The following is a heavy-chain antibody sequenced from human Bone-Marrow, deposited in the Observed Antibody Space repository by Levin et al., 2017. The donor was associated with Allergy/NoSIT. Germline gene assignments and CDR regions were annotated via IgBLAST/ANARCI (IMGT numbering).Heavy chain of an antibody. V-gene: IGHV3-7*03. J-gene: IGHJ6*04. CDR2: IKEDGSEK. CDR1: GFTFRNYW. CDR3: ARDQGDFWSGYFQTDV. D-gene: IGHD3-3*01. Sequence: QAGGSLRLSCAASGFTFRNYWMSWVRQAPGKGLEWVANIKEDGSEKYHVDSVKGRFIIFRDNAKNSLSLQMNSLRAEDTAVYYCARDQGDFWSGYFQTDVWGKGTTVIVSS.